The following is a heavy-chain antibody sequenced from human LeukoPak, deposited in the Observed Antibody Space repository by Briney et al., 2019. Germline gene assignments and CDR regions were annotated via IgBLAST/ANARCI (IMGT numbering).Heavy chain of an antibody. CDR2: ISGSGGST. V-gene: IGHV3-23*01. CDR1: GFTFSSYA. Sequence: AGGSLRLSCAASGFTFSSYAMSWVRQAPGKGLEWVSAISGSGGSTYYADSVKGRFTISRDNSKNTLYLQMNSLRAEDTAVYYCAKVYYDFWSGYSPLGYYYYMDVWGKGTTVTVSS. CDR3: AKVYYDFWSGYSPLGYYYYMDV. J-gene: IGHJ6*03. D-gene: IGHD3-3*01.